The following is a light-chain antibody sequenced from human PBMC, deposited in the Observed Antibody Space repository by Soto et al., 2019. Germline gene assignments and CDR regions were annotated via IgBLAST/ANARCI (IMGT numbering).Light chain of an antibody. J-gene: IGKJ1*01. CDR3: HQYHNFPRT. V-gene: IGKV1-5*03. CDR2: KAS. CDR1: QTISSW. Sequence: DIQMTQSPSTLSGSVGDRVTITCRASQTISSWLAWYQQKPGKAPKLLIYKASTLESGVPSRFSGSGSGTECTLTVSSLQPDDFATYYCHQYHNFPRTLGQGTKVDIK.